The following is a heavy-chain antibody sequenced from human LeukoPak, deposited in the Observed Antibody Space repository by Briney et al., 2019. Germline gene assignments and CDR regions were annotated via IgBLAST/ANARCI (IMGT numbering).Heavy chain of an antibody. D-gene: IGHD5-18*01. CDR1: GGSFSGYY. J-gene: IGHJ3*02. CDR2: INHSGST. Sequence: SETLSLTCAVYGGSFSGYYWSWTRQPPGKGLEWIGEINHSGSTNYNPSLKSRVTISVDTSKNQFSLKLSSVTAADTAVYYCATTPQRGYSYGWGTDAFDIWGQGTMVTVSS. CDR3: ATTPQRGYSYGWGTDAFDI. V-gene: IGHV4-34*01.